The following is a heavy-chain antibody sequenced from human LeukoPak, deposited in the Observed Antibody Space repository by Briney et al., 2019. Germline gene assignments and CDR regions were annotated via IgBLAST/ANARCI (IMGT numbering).Heavy chain of an antibody. CDR1: GFTFSSYG. D-gene: IGHD3-22*01. J-gene: IGHJ4*02. CDR3: AKDKYYYDSSGYSDY. CDR2: ISGSGGST. V-gene: IGHV3-23*01. Sequence: GGSLRLSCAASGFTFSSYGMSWVRQAPGKGLEWVSGISGSGGSTYYADSVKGRFTMSRDNSKNTLYLQMNSLRAEDPAVYYCAKDKYYYDSSGYSDYWGQGTLVTVSS.